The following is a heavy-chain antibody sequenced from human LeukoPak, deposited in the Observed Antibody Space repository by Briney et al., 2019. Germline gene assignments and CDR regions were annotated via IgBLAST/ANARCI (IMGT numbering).Heavy chain of an antibody. CDR3: AREGSSWYPDAFDI. Sequence: PGGFLRLSCAASGFTFSSYAMHWVRQAPGKGLEWVAVISYDGSNKYYADSVKGRFTISRDNSKNTLYLQMNSLRAEDTAVYYCAREGSSWYPDAFDIWGQGTMVTVSS. V-gene: IGHV3-30*04. J-gene: IGHJ3*02. CDR2: ISYDGSNK. D-gene: IGHD6-13*01. CDR1: GFTFSSYA.